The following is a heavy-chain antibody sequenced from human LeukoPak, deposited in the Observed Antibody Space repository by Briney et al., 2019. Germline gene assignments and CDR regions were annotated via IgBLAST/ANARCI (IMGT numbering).Heavy chain of an antibody. V-gene: IGHV1-69*05. Sequence: SVKVSCKASGGTFSSYAISWVRQAPGQGLEWMGGIIPIFGTANYAQKFQGRVTITTDGSTSTAYMELSSLRSEDTAVYYCARRPYYYDSSGYPYWGQGTLVTVSS. J-gene: IGHJ4*02. CDR3: ARRPYYYDSSGYPY. CDR2: IIPIFGTA. CDR1: GGTFSSYA. D-gene: IGHD3-22*01.